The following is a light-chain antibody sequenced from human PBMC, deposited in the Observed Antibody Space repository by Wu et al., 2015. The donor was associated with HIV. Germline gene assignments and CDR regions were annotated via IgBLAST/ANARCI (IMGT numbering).Light chain of an antibody. CDR3: QQYGSSPFMYS. J-gene: IGKJ2*03. CDR1: QSVSSSY. CDR2: GAS. V-gene: IGKV3-20*01. Sequence: EIVLTQSPGTLSLSPGERATLSCRASQSVSSSYLAWYQQKPGQAPRLLIYGASSRATGIPDRFSGSGSGTDFTLTISRLEPEDFAVYYCQQYGSSPFMYSFGLGDQAGDQT.